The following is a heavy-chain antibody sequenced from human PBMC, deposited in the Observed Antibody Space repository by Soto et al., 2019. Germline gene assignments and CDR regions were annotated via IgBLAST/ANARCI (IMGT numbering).Heavy chain of an antibody. CDR3: AKAYEDNWNVHY. D-gene: IGHD1-20*01. CDR1: GFSFTIYA. V-gene: IGHV3-23*01. Sequence: EVQLLESGGGLVQPGGSLRLSCAASGFSFTIYAMSWVRQAPGKGLEWVSAISDSGGSTYYADSVKGRFTISRDNSKNTLYLQMNSLRAEDTAVYYCAKAYEDNWNVHYWGQGTLVTVSS. J-gene: IGHJ4*02. CDR2: ISDSGGST.